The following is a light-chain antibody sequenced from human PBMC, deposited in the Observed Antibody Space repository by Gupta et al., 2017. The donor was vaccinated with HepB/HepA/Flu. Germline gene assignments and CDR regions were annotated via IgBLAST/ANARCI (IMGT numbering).Light chain of an antibody. Sequence: DIQMTQSPSSVSASVGDRVTSTCRASQGISSWLAWYQQKPGKAPQLLIYSASKWQSGVPSRFSGSRSGTDFTLTISSLQPEDFATYYCQHANSFPRTFGQGTKVEIK. CDR3: QHANSFPRT. CDR2: SAS. CDR1: QGISSW. J-gene: IGKJ1*01. V-gene: IGKV1-12*01.